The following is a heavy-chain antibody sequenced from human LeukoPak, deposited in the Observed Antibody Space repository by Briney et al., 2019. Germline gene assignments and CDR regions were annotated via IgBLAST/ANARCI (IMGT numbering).Heavy chain of an antibody. Sequence: SETLSLTCTVSGGSISSSSYYWAWIRQPPGKGLEWIGNIYYSGTSYYNPSLKSRITISVDTSKNQFSLKLSSVTAADTAVYYCATLPEYGEDYWGQGTLVTVSS. CDR2: IYYSGTS. V-gene: IGHV4-39*01. CDR3: ATLPEYGEDY. J-gene: IGHJ4*02. CDR1: GGSISSSSYY. D-gene: IGHD3-10*01.